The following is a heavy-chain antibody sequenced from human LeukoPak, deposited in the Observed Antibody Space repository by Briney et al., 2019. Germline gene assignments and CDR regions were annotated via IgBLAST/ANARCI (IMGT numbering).Heavy chain of an antibody. CDR3: ARRDYDSSGYYYAFDY. CDR1: GGSISSYY. Sequence: SETLSLTCTVSGGSISSYYWSWIRQPPGKGLEWIGYIYYSGSTNYNPSLKSRVTISVDTSKNQFSLKLSSVTAADTAVYYCARRDYDSSGYYYAFDYWGQGTLVTVSS. CDR2: IYYSGST. J-gene: IGHJ4*02. D-gene: IGHD3-22*01. V-gene: IGHV4-59*08.